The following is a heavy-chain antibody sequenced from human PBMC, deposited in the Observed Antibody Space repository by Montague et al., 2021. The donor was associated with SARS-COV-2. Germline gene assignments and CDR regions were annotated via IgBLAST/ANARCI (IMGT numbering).Heavy chain of an antibody. CDR1: GDAISTDNW. J-gene: IGHJ4*02. V-gene: IGHV4-4*02. D-gene: IGHD1-26*01. CDR2: IYHTGST. Sequence: SETLSLTCAVSGDAISTDNWGTWVRLPPGKGLEGGGEIYHTGSTKYKPSLKSRVSMSVDKPWNQFSLRLTSVTAADTAIYYCARKGSGRSDLAYWGQGTLVTVSS. CDR3: ARKGSGRSDLAY.